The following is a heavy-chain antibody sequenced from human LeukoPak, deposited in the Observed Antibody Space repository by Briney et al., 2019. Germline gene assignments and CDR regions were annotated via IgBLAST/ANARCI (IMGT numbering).Heavy chain of an antibody. Sequence: GGSLRLSCAASGFTFSSYWMNWARQAPGKGLEWVASINHNGNVNYYVDSVKGRFTISRDHAKNSLYLQMSNLRAEDTAVYFCARGGGLDVWGQGATVTVSS. CDR2: INHNGNVN. CDR3: ARGGGLDV. D-gene: IGHD3-16*01. V-gene: IGHV3-7*03. CDR1: GFTFSSYW. J-gene: IGHJ6*02.